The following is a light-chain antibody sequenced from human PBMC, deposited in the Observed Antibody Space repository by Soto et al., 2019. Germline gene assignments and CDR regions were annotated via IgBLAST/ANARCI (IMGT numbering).Light chain of an antibody. CDR2: EAP. CDR3: QLRRNWDPSHA. J-gene: IGKJ4*01. CDR1: LSVISY. Sequence: IVLTQSPATLSLCPGERATLSCRASLSVISYLAWYQHKPGQAPRLLIYEAPNRATGMPARFSGSGSGTDFTLTISSLEPEDFEVYDCQLRRNWDPSHAIVGGTKV. V-gene: IGKV3-11*01.